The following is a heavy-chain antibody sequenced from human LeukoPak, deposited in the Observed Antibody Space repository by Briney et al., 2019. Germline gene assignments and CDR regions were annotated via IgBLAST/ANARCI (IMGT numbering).Heavy chain of an antibody. V-gene: IGHV3-23*01. D-gene: IGHD3-10*01. J-gene: IGHJ5*02. CDR1: GFTFSSYA. CDR2: ISGSGGST. CDR3: ARERPYYYGSGTSNWFDP. Sequence: GGSLRLSCAASGFTFSSYAMSWVRQAPGKGLEWVSAISGSGGSTYYADSVKGRFTISRDNAKNSLYLQMNSLRAEDTAVYYCARERPYYYGSGTSNWFDPWGQGTLVTVSS.